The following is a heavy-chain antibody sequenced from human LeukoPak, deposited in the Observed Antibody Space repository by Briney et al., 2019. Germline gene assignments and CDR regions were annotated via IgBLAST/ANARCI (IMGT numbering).Heavy chain of an antibody. V-gene: IGHV1-69*13. CDR2: IIPIFGTA. J-gene: IGHJ4*02. CDR1: GGTFSSYA. CDR3: ARALSPGGYPQQLDY. Sequence: EASVKVSCKASGGTFSSYAISWVRQAPGQGLEWMGGIIPIFGTANYAQKFQGRVTITADESTSTAYMELSGLRSEDTAVYYCARALSPGGYPQQLDYWGQGTLVTVSS. D-gene: IGHD2-8*02.